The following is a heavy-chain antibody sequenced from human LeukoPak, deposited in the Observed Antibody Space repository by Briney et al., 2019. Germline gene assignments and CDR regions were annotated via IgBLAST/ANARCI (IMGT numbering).Heavy chain of an antibody. CDR3: ARPPLPYYYDSSGTKGYAFDI. V-gene: IGHV1-69*05. Sequence: GASVKVSCKASGGTFSSYAISWVRQAPGQGLEWMGGIIPIFGTANYAQKFQGRVTITTDESASTAYMELSSLRSEDTAVYYCARPPLPYYYDSSGTKGYAFDIWGQGTMVTVS. CDR1: GGTFSSYA. J-gene: IGHJ3*02. CDR2: IIPIFGTA. D-gene: IGHD3-22*01.